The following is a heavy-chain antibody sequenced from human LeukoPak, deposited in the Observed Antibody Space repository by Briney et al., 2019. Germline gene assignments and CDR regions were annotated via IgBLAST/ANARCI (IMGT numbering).Heavy chain of an antibody. D-gene: IGHD2-2*01. CDR3: ARAAGVPAARFDY. CDR2: ISDSSQTK. V-gene: IGHV3-48*01. J-gene: IGHJ4*02. CDR1: GFTFSYYS. Sequence: RRSLRLSCAASGFTFSYYSMNWVRQAPGQGLEWVSHISDSSQTKYYADSVQGRFTISRDNAKNSLYLQMNSLRAEDTAVYYCARAAGVPAARFDYWGPGAPVSVSS.